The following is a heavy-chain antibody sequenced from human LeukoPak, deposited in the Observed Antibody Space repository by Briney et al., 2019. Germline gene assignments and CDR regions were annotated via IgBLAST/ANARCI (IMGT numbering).Heavy chain of an antibody. CDR2: INHSGST. CDR1: GGSFSGYY. J-gene: IGHJ3*02. D-gene: IGHD2-2*01. Sequence: SETLSLTCAVYGGSFSGYYWSWIRQPPPKGLEWNGEINHSGSTNYNPSLKSRVTISVDTSKNQFSLKLGSVTAADTAVYYCARVPYRYCSSTSCYSRAFDIWGQGTMVTVSS. CDR3: ARVPYRYCSSTSCYSRAFDI. V-gene: IGHV4-34*01.